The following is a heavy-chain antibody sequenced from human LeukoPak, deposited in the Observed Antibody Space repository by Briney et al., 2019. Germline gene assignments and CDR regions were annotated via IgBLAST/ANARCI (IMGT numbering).Heavy chain of an antibody. J-gene: IGHJ4*02. V-gene: IGHV1-18*01. CDR3: ARDPGRDGYNQDY. Sequence: VASVKVSCKASGYTFTNYGISWVRQAPGQGLEWMGWISAYNGNTNYGQKVQGSVTMTTDTSTSTAYMELRSLRSDDTSVYYCARDPGRDGYNQDYWGQGTLVTVSS. CDR2: ISAYNGNT. D-gene: IGHD5-12*01. CDR1: GYTFTNYG.